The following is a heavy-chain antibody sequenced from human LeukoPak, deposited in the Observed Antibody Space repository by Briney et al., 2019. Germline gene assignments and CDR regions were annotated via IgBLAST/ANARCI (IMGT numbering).Heavy chain of an antibody. CDR2: IYHSGST. J-gene: IGHJ5*02. CDR1: GYSFISNYY. V-gene: IGHV4-38-2*02. CDR3: ARAYSSSWYFNWFDP. Sequence: SETLSLTCTVSGYSFISNYYWGWIRQPPGKGLEWIGSIYHSGSTYYNPSLKSRVTISVDTSKNQFSLKLSSVTAADTAVYYCARAYSSSWYFNWFDPWGQGTLVTVSS. D-gene: IGHD6-13*01.